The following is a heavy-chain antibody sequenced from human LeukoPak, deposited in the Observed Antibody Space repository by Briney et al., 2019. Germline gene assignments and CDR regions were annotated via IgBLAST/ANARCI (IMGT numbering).Heavy chain of an antibody. J-gene: IGHJ4*02. CDR2: ISGSGGST. CDR1: GFTFSSYA. Sequence: PGGSLRLSCAASGFTFSSYAMSWVRQAPGKGLEWVPAISGSGGSTYYADSVKGRFTISRDNSKNTLYLQINSLRAVETAVYYCAKLSRCGGALGYFAYWGQGTLVTVSS. D-gene: IGHD3-10*01. CDR3: AKLSRCGGALGYFAY. V-gene: IGHV3-23*01.